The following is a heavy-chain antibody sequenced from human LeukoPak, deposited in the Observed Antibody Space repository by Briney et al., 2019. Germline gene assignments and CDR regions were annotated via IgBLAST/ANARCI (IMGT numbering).Heavy chain of an antibody. Sequence: PSETLSLTCAVSGYSISSGDYWGWIRQPPGKGLEWIGSIYHSGSTHYNPSLKSRVTISVDTPKNQFSLKLSSVTAADTAVYYCARNTTEVVTAKWFDPWGQGTLVTVSS. D-gene: IGHD2-21*02. CDR3: ARNTTEVVTAKWFDP. J-gene: IGHJ5*02. CDR1: GYSISSGDY. V-gene: IGHV4-38-2*01. CDR2: IYHSGST.